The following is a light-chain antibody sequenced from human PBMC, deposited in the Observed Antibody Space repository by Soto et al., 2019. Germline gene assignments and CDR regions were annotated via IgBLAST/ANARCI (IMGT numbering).Light chain of an antibody. J-gene: IGKJ5*01. CDR3: QQYGGSPPFT. CDR2: GAS. V-gene: IGKV3-20*01. Sequence: EIVLTQSPGTLSLSPGERATLSCRASQSVSSSYLVWYQQQAGQPPMLLIYGASSSTTSIPDRFSGSGSGTDFTPTISRLEPEDFAVYYCQQYGGSPPFTFGQGTRLEIK. CDR1: QSVSSSY.